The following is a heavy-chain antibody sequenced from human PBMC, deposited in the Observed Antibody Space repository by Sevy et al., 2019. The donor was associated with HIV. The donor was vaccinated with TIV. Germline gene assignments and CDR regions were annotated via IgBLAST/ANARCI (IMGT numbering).Heavy chain of an antibody. D-gene: IGHD3-22*01. CDR3: TTDGSYDSSGYAFDI. Sequence: GGSLRLSCAASGFTFSNAWMSWVRQAPGKGLEWVGRIKSKTDGGTPDYAAPVKGRFTISRDDSKNTLYLQMNSLKTEDTAVYYCTTDGSYDSSGYAFDIWGQGTMVTVSS. J-gene: IGHJ3*02. CDR1: GFTFSNAW. CDR2: IKSKTDGGTP. V-gene: IGHV3-15*01.